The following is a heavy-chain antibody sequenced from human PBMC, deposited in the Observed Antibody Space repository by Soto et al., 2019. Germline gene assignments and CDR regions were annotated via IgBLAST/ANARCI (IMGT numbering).Heavy chain of an antibody. CDR2: IYYSGST. D-gene: IGHD3-16*01. Sequence: SETLSLTCTVSGGSISSSSYYWGWIRQPPGKGLEWIGSIYYSGSTYYNPSLKSRVTISVDTSKNQFSLKLSSVTAADTAVYYCARQRGPYYDYVWGSYSADYWGQGTLVTVSS. CDR3: ARQRGPYYDYVWGSYSADY. CDR1: GGSISSSSYY. V-gene: IGHV4-39*01. J-gene: IGHJ4*02.